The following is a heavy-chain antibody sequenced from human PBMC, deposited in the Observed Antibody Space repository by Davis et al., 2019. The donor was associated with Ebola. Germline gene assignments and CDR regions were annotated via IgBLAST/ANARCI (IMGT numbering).Heavy chain of an antibody. D-gene: IGHD6-13*01. CDR2: IKEDGSEK. V-gene: IGHV3-7*01. Sequence: GESLKISCAASGFTFSSYAMSWIRQAQGKGPEWVAIIKEDGSEKYYVDSVKGRFTISRDNAKNSLYVQINSLRVEDTAVYYCARETSIEAAGTGWYFDLWGRGTLVTVSS. CDR3: ARETSIEAAGTGWYFDL. J-gene: IGHJ2*01. CDR1: GFTFSSYA.